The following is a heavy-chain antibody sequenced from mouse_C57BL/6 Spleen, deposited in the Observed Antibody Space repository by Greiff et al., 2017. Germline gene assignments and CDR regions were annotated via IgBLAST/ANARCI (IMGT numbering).Heavy chain of an antibody. J-gene: IGHJ4*01. CDR3: ARHEVGDYDDGYAMDY. CDR2: FYPGSGSI. V-gene: IGHV1-62-2*01. D-gene: IGHD2-4*01. Sequence: LVKPGASVKLSCKASGYTFTEYTIHWVKQRSGQGLEWIGWFYPGSGSIKYNEKFKDKATLTADKSSSTVYMELSRLTSEDSAVYFCARHEVGDYDDGYAMDYWGQGTSVTVSS. CDR1: GYTFTEYT.